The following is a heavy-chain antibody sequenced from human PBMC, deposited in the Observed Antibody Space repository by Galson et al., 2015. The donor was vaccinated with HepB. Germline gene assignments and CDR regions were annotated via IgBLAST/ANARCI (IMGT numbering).Heavy chain of an antibody. CDR2: IYPGDSDT. D-gene: IGHD6-13*01. CDR1: GYSFTSYW. Sequence: QSGAEVKKPGESLQISCKGSGYSFTSYWIGWVRQMRGKGLEWMGSIYPGDSDTRYSPSFQGQVTISADKSISTPYLQWSSLKASDTAMYYCARQRPYSSSWFFDYWGQGTLVTVSS. V-gene: IGHV5-51*01. CDR3: ARQRPYSSSWFFDY. J-gene: IGHJ4*02.